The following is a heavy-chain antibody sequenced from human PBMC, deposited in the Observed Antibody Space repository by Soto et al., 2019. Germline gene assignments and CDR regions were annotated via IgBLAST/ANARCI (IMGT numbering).Heavy chain of an antibody. CDR2: ISSSSSYI. CDR3: ARDQSRGVWGSYRLLDY. D-gene: IGHD3-16*02. J-gene: IGHJ4*02. V-gene: IGHV3-21*01. Sequence: PGVSLGLSFSASGFTFSSYSMNWFRQAPGKVLEWVSSISSSSSYIYYADSVKGRFTISRDNAKNSLYLQMNSLRAEDTAVYYCARDQSRGVWGSYRLLDYWGQGTLVTVSS. CDR1: GFTFSSYS.